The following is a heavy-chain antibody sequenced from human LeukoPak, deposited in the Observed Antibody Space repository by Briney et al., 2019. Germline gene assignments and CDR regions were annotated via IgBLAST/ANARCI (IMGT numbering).Heavy chain of an antibody. J-gene: IGHJ3*02. D-gene: IGHD6-19*01. CDR3: ARASGYSSGWYLDAFDI. Sequence: KAGGSLRLSCAASGFTFSSYSMNWVRQAPGKGLEWVSSISSSSGYIYYADSVKGRFTISRDNAKNSLNLQMNSLRAEDTAVYYCARASGYSSGWYLDAFDIWGQGAMVTVSS. CDR1: GFTFSSYS. CDR2: ISSSSGYI. V-gene: IGHV3-21*01.